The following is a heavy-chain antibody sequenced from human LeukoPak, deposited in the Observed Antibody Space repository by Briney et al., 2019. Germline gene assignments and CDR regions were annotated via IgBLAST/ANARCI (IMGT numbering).Heavy chain of an antibody. V-gene: IGHV3-74*01. CDR3: AAGGGWDPSFGVVTHIDA. CDR1: GFTFSGYW. J-gene: IGHJ6*03. D-gene: IGHD3-3*01. CDR2: IDNDGHGI. Sequence: GSLRLSCAASGFTFSGYWMHWVRQGPEKGLELVSRIDNDGHGIIYADSVKGRFTTSRDNVKNTLYLQMNSLRVEDTAVYYCAAGGGWDPSFGVVTHIDASGKGTTVVVS.